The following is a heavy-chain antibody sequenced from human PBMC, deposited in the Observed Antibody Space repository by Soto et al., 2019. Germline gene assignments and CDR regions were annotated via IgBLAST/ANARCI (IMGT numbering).Heavy chain of an antibody. Sequence: QVQLQQWGAGLLKPSQTLSLTCTVSGGSISSGGYYWSWIRQHPGKGLEWIGYIYYSGSTYYNPSLKSRVTISVDTSKNQFSLKLSSVTAADTAVYYCAREVSEAYFDYWGQGTLVTVSS. D-gene: IGHD3-10*01. CDR3: AREVSEAYFDY. V-gene: IGHV4-31*03. CDR2: IYYSGST. CDR1: GGSISSGGYY. J-gene: IGHJ4*02.